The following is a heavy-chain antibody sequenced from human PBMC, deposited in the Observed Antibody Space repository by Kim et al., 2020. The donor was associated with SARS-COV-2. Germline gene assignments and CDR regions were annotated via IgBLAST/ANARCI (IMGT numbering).Heavy chain of an antibody. V-gene: IGHV4-31*03. Sequence: SETLSLTCTVSVGSISSGGYYWSWIRQHPGKGLEWIGYIYYSGSTYYNPSLKSRVTISVDTSKNQFSLKLSSVTAADTAVYYCARVGLLEVYLRPNWFDPWGQGTLVTVSS. CDR3: ARVGLLEVYLRPNWFDP. D-gene: IGHD1-20*01. CDR2: IYYSGST. J-gene: IGHJ5*02. CDR1: VGSISSGGYY.